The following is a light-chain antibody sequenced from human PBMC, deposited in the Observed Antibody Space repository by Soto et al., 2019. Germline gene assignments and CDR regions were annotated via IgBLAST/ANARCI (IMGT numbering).Light chain of an antibody. V-gene: IGKV3-20*01. CDR3: QQYGSSPLT. CDR1: QSVISTY. J-gene: IGKJ4*01. CDR2: GAS. Sequence: EIVLTQSPGTLSLSPGERATLSCRASQSVISTYLAWYQQKPGQAPRLLIYGASNRSTGITDRFTGSGSGTDFTLPISRLEPEDFAGYYCQQYGSSPLTFGGGNKVEIK.